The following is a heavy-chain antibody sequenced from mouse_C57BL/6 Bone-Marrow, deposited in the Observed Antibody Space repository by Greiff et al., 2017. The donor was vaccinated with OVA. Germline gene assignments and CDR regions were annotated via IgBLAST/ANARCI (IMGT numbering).Heavy chain of an antibody. J-gene: IGHJ2*01. CDR2: IYPGDGDT. CDR1: GYAFSSSW. V-gene: IGHV1-82*01. Sequence: QVQLQQSGPELVKPGASVKISCKASGYAFSSSWMNWVKQRPGKGLEWIGRIYPGDGDTNYNGKFKGKATLTADKSSSTAYMQLSSLTSEDSAVYCCARTGTGDYWGQGTTLTVSS. D-gene: IGHD4-1*01. CDR3: ARTGTGDY.